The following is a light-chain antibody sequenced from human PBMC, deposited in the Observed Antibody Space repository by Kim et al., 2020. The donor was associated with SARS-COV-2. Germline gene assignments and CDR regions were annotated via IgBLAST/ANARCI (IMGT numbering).Light chain of an antibody. CDR2: DVF. CDR3: TSYTGTGPWV. CDR1: SGDFDYDY. Sequence: LTQPASVSGSPGQSITISCTGASGDFDYDYVSWYQQYQGKVPKLIIYDVFKRPSGISVRFSGSRSGSTASLTISGLQTDDEADYYCTSYTGTGPWVFGGGTKVTVL. J-gene: IGLJ3*02. V-gene: IGLV2-14*03.